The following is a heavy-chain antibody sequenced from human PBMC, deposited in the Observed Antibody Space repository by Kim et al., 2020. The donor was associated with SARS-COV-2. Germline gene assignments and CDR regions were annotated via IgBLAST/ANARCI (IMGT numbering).Heavy chain of an antibody. CDR3: AKDHLEGFGESQPPFDY. CDR1: GFTFSSYG. Sequence: GGSLRLSCAASGFTFSSYGMHWVRQAPGKGLEWVAVISYDGSNKYYADSVKGRFTISRDNSKNTLYLQMNSLRAEDTAVYYCAKDHLEGFGESQPPFDYWGQGTLVTVSS. CDR2: ISYDGSNK. J-gene: IGHJ4*02. D-gene: IGHD3-10*01. V-gene: IGHV3-30*18.